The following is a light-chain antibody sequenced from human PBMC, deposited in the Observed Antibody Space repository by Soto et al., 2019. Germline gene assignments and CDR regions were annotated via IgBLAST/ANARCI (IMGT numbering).Light chain of an antibody. V-gene: IGLV2-14*01. Sequence: QPASVSGSPGQSITISCTGTSSDVGGYNYVSWYQQHPGKAPKLMIYDVSNRPSGVSNRFSGSKSGNTASLTISGLQAEDEADYYCSSYTSSSTTVFGTGTKLTVL. CDR2: DVS. CDR1: SSDVGGYNY. J-gene: IGLJ1*01. CDR3: SSYTSSSTTV.